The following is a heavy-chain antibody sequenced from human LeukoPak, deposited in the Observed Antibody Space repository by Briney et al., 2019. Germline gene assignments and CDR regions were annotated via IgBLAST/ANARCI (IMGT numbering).Heavy chain of an antibody. Sequence: SETLSLTCAVYGGSFSGYYWSWIRQPPGKGLEWIGEINHSGSTNYNPSLKSRVTISVDTSKNQFSLKLSSVTAADTAVYYCARGKGIAGAITREYYFDYWGQGTLVTVSS. J-gene: IGHJ4*02. CDR2: INHSGST. D-gene: IGHD1-26*01. V-gene: IGHV4-34*01. CDR1: GGSFSGYY. CDR3: ARGKGIAGAITREYYFDY.